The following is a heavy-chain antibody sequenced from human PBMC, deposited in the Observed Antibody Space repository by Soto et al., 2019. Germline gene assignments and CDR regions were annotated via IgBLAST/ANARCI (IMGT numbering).Heavy chain of an antibody. D-gene: IGHD5-18*01. CDR2: ITYGGSI. CDR1: GASITNDAFF. CDR3: AKMERTQLWLLVQN. J-gene: IGHJ4*02. Sequence: PSETLSLTCTVSGASITNDAFFWTWVRQHPEKGLEWLAYITYGGSIYYDPSLRSRLTVSIDKSKSQFSLNVRSATAADTAVYYCAKMERTQLWLLVQNWGQGLLVTVSS. V-gene: IGHV4-31*03.